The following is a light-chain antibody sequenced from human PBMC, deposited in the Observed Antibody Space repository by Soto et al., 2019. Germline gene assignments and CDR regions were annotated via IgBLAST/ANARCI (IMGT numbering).Light chain of an antibody. CDR2: TTD. CDR1: SGSVSTNNY. V-gene: IGLV8-61*01. J-gene: IGLJ3*02. CDR3: VLYMGRGISV. Sequence: QAVVTQEPSFSVSPGGTVTLTCGLSSGSVSTNNYPSWYQQTPGQPPRTLIYTTDIRSSGVPDRFSGSMVGNKAALTITGAQADDESDYYCVLYMGRGISVFGGGTKLTVL.